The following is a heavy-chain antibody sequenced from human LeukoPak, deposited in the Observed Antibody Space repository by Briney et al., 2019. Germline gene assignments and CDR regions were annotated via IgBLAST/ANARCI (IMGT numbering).Heavy chain of an antibody. D-gene: IGHD6-13*01. Sequence: SQTLSLTCTVSGGSISSGSYCWSWIRQPPGKGLEWIGYIYSSGSTNYNPSLKSRVTISVDTSKNQFSLKLSSVTAADTAVYYCARGAAATYWGQGTLVTVSS. V-gene: IGHV4-61*01. J-gene: IGHJ4*02. CDR3: ARGAAATY. CDR2: IYSSGST. CDR1: GGSISSGSYC.